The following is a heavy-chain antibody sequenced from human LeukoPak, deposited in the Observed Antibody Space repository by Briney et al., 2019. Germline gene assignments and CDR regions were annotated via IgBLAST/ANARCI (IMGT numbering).Heavy chain of an antibody. D-gene: IGHD3-22*01. J-gene: IGHJ2*01. Sequence: GGSLRLSCAASGFTVSSNYMSWVRQAPGKGLEWVSVIYSGGSTYYADSVKGRFTISRDNSKNTPYLQMNSLRAEDTAVYYCARGRKGVVITGYWYFDLWGRGTLVTVSS. V-gene: IGHV3-66*01. CDR3: ARGRKGVVITGYWYFDL. CDR1: GFTVSSNY. CDR2: IYSGGST.